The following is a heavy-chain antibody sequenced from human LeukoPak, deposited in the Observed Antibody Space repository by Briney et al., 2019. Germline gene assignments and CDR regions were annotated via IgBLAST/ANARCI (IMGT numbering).Heavy chain of an antibody. CDR1: EFTLSSSA. D-gene: IGHD2-15*01. CDR2: ISSTGKL. V-gene: IGHV3-23*01. Sequence: GGSLRLSCTASEFTLSSSAMSWVRQAPGKGLEWVSAISSTGKLYYADSVRGRFTISRDNSKNTLYLEMDSLRAEDTAVCYCAKRPRYVVASDWGQGTLVTVSA. CDR3: AKRPRYVVASD. J-gene: IGHJ4*02.